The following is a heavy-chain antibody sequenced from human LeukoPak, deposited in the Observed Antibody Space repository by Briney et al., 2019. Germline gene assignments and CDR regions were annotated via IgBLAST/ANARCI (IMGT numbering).Heavy chain of an antibody. D-gene: IGHD3-3*01. Sequence: GGSLKISCKGSGYSFTSYWIGWVRQMPGKGLEWMGIIYPVDSDTRYTPSFQGQVTISADKSITTAYLQWSSLKASDTAMYYCARQDGRRTIPAFDIWGQGTMVTVSS. V-gene: IGHV5-51*01. CDR1: GYSFTSYW. J-gene: IGHJ3*02. CDR2: IYPVDSDT. CDR3: ARQDGRRTIPAFDI.